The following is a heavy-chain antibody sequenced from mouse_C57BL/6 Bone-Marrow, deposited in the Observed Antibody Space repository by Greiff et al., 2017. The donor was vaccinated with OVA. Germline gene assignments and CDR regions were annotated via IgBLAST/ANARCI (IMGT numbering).Heavy chain of an antibody. CDR3: ARERYSNYRAMDY. V-gene: IGHV3-6*01. D-gene: IGHD2-5*01. CDR1: GYSITSGYY. CDR2: ISYDGSN. Sequence: EVQLVESGPGLVKPSQSLSLTCSVTGYSITSGYYWNWIRQFPGNKLEWMGYISYDGSNNYNPSLKNRTSITRDTSKNQFFLKLNSVTTEDTATXYCARERYSNYRAMDYWGQGTSVTVSS. J-gene: IGHJ4*01.